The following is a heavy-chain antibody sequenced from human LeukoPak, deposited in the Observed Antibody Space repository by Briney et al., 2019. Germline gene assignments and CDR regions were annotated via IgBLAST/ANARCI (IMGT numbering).Heavy chain of an antibody. D-gene: IGHD6-13*01. CDR1: GYTFTSYG. Sequence: ASVKVSCKASGYTFTSYGISWVRQAPGQGLEWMGWISAYNGNINYAQKLQGRVTMTTDTSTSTAYMELRSLRSDDTAVYYCARLSGVLGQLDSYYFDYWGQGTLVTVSS. CDR3: ARLSGVLGQLDSYYFDY. J-gene: IGHJ4*02. CDR2: ISAYNGNI. V-gene: IGHV1-18*01.